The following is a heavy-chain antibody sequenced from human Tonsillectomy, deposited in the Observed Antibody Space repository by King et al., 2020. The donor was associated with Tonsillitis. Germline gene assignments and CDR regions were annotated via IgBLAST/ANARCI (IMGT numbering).Heavy chain of an antibody. Sequence: VQLVESGGGLVQPGGSLRLSCAASEFTFSSYAMSWVRQAPGKGLEWVSTISGSGGSTYYADSVKGRFTISRDNSKNTLYLQMNGLRAEDTAVYYCAKEKGDSSCYYFQPNAFDIWGQGTMVTVSS. V-gene: IGHV3-23*04. J-gene: IGHJ3*02. D-gene: IGHD3-22*01. CDR2: ISGSGGST. CDR3: AKEKGDSSCYYFQPNAFDI. CDR1: EFTFSSYA.